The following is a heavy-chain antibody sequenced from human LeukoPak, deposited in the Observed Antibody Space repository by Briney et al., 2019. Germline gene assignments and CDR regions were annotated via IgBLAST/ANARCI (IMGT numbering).Heavy chain of an antibody. D-gene: IGHD6-13*01. CDR3: SRDYVIVPWAAAGTSPPNNWFDP. V-gene: IGHV1-46*01. J-gene: IGHJ5*02. CDR1: GYPFTSYY. Sequence: ASVKVSCKASGYPFTSYYMHWVRPAPGQGLEWMGMINPSGGSTSYAQKFQGRVTMTRDTSTSTVYMELSSLRSEDTAVYYCSRDYVIVPWAAAGTSPPNNWFDPWGQGTLVTVSS. CDR2: INPSGGST.